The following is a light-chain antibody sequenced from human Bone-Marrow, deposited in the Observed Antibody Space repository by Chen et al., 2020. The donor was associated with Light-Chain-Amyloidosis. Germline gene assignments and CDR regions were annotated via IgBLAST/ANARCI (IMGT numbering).Light chain of an antibody. CDR1: QSINNY. CDR2: AAS. V-gene: IGKV1-39*01. J-gene: IGKJ3*01. Sequence: DIQMTQSPSSLSASVGDRVTIACRASQSINNYLNWYQQKPGKAPKLLIYAASSLQSGVPSRFSGSGSGTDFTLTINSLQPEDFATYYCQQSYTTPRVTFGPGTKVDIK. CDR3: QQSYTTPRVT.